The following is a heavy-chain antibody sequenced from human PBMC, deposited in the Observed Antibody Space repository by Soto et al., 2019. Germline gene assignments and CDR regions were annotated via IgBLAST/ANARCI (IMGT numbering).Heavy chain of an antibody. J-gene: IGHJ4*02. CDR3: AADTKIAVAGTV. CDR1: GFTFTSSA. V-gene: IGHV1-58*01. D-gene: IGHD6-19*01. CDR2: IVVGSGNT. Sequence: ASVKVSCKASGFTFTSSAVQWVRQARGQRLEWIGWIVVGSGNTNYAQKFQEGVTITRDMSTSTAYMELSSLRSEDTAVYYCAADTKIAVAGTVWGQGTLVTVSS.